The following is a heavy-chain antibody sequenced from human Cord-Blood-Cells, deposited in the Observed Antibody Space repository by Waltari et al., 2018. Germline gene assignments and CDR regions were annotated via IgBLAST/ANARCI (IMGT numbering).Heavy chain of an antibody. J-gene: IGHJ4*02. CDR1: GFTFRIYS. V-gene: IGHV3-48*02. Sequence: EVQLVESGGGLVQPGGSLRLSCAAAGFTFRIYSMNWVSQAAGKGLEWVSYISSSSSTIYYADSVKGRFTISRDNAKNSLYLQMNSLRDEDTAVYYCAREGCSSTSCLDYWGQGTLVTVSS. CDR3: AREGCSSTSCLDY. CDR2: ISSSSSTI. D-gene: IGHD2-2*01.